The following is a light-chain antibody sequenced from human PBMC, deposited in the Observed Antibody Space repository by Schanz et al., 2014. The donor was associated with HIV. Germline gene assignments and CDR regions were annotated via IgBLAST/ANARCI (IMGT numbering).Light chain of an antibody. CDR2: GAS. J-gene: IGKJ1*01. Sequence: PGERAALSCRASQTITSNFLAWYQQKPGQAPRLLIYGASNRATGIPDRFSGSGSGTDFTLTISRVEPEDYAVYYCQQYGSSPWTFGQGTKVEIK. CDR1: QTITSNF. V-gene: IGKV3-20*01. CDR3: QQYGSSPWT.